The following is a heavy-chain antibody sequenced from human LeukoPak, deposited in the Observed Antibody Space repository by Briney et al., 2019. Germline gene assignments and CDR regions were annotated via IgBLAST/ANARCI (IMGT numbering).Heavy chain of an antibody. D-gene: IGHD4-23*01. CDR3: ANAYGGGNYYYYGMDV. Sequence: GGSLRLSCAASGFTFDDYAMYWVRQAPGKGLEWVSGISWNSGSIGYADSVKGRFTISRDNAKNSLYLQMNSLRAEDTALYYCANAYGGGNYYYYGMDVWGQGTTVTVSS. V-gene: IGHV3-9*01. CDR2: ISWNSGSI. J-gene: IGHJ6*02. CDR1: GFTFDDYA.